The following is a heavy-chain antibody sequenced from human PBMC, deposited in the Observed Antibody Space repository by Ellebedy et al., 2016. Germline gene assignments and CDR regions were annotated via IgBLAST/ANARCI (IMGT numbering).Heavy chain of an antibody. J-gene: IGHJ3*02. D-gene: IGHD4-17*01. V-gene: IGHV4-30-4*01. CDR3: ARAVGYGDLHAFDI. CDR2: IYYSGRP. Sequence: SETLSLTXTVSGGSITSGDYYWSWIRQPPGKGLEWIGYIYYSGRPNYNPALKSRLTITVDTSKSQFSLKLTSLTAADTAIHYCARAVGYGDLHAFDIWGRGTMVTVSS. CDR1: GGSITSGDYY.